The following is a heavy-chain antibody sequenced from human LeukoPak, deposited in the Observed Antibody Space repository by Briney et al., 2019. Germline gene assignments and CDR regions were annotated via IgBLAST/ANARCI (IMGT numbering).Heavy chain of an antibody. CDR1: GYSISSGYY. CDR3: ARERDSSAYYSSFQH. Sequence: SETLSLTCAVSGYSISSGYYWGWIRQPPGKGLEWIGSIYHSGSTYYNPSLKSRVTISVDTSKNQFSLKLSSVTAADTAVYYCARERDSSAYYSSFQHWGQGTLVTVSS. J-gene: IGHJ1*01. V-gene: IGHV4-38-2*02. D-gene: IGHD3-22*01. CDR2: IYHSGST.